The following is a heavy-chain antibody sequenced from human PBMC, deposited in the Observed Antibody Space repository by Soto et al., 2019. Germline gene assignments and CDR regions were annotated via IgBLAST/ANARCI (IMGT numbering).Heavy chain of an antibody. CDR2: ISYSGSA. Sequence: QVQLQESGPGLVKPSQTLSLTCTVSGGSISSGDYFWSWIRQPPGKGLERIGYISYSGSAYYNPSLKSRVTISVDTSRTQFSLKLNSVTAADTAVYSWARDSTVTYFDFWGQGTRVTVSS. CDR3: ARDSTVTYFDF. J-gene: IGHJ4*02. D-gene: IGHD4-17*01. V-gene: IGHV4-30-4*01. CDR1: GGSISSGDYF.